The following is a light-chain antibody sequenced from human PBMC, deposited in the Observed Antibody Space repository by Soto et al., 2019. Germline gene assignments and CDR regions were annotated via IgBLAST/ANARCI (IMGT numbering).Light chain of an antibody. CDR3: QQYYSTPPT. CDR2: WAS. J-gene: IGKJ4*01. Sequence: DIVMTQSPDSLAVSLGERATINCKSSQSVLYSSNNKNYLAWYQQKPGQPPKLLIYWASTRESGVTDRFSGNGSGTEFTLTLSSPQAEDVAIYYCQQYYSTPPTFGEGNKVEIK. CDR1: QSVLYSSNNKNY. V-gene: IGKV4-1*01.